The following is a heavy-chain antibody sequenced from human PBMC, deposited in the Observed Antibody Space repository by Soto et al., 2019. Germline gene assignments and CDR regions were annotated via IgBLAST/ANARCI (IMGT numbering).Heavy chain of an antibody. CDR3: ARDRVMSSIAALGLLDY. J-gene: IGHJ4*02. CDR2: INAGNGNT. V-gene: IGHV1-3*01. CDR1: GYTFTSYA. Sequence: ASVKVSFKASGYTFTSYAMHWVRQAPGQRLEWMGWINAGNGNTKYSQKFQGRVTITRDTSASTAYMELSSLRSEDTAVYYCARDRVMSSIAALGLLDYWGQGTLVTVSS. D-gene: IGHD6-6*01.